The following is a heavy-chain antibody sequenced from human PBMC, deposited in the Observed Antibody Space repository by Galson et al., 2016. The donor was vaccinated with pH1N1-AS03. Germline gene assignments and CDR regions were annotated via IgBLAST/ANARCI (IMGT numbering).Heavy chain of an antibody. CDR2: IYPSDSDI. CDR3: ARLPVSATDPLYYFDW. D-gene: IGHD2-15*01. CDR1: RYSFISYW. Sequence: QSGAEVKKPGESLKISCKGSRYSFISYWIGRVRQMPGKGLELLGIIYPSDSDIRYSPSFQGQITISVDKTITTAFLQWTSPKPSDTGMYYCARLPVSATDPLYYFDWWGQGTLVTVSS. J-gene: IGHJ4*02. V-gene: IGHV5-51*01.